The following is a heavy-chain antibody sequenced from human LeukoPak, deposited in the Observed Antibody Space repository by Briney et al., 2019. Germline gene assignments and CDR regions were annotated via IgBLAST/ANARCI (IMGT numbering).Heavy chain of an antibody. Sequence: GGSLRLSCAASGFTFSSYEMNWVRQAPGKGLEWVSAISGSGGSTYYADSVKGRFTISRDNSKNTLYLQMNSLRAEDTAVYYCARERAGYNSAFDYWGQGTLVTVSS. CDR1: GFTFSSYE. CDR3: ARERAGYNSAFDY. J-gene: IGHJ4*02. V-gene: IGHV3-23*01. D-gene: IGHD5-24*01. CDR2: ISGSGGST.